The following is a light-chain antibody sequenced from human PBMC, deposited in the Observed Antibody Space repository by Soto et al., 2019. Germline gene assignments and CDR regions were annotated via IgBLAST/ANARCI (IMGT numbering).Light chain of an antibody. Sequence: QSALTQPPSASGTPGQRFTISFSGIIFNIGSNLVYCYHQLPGRAPKVLIYRNDQRPSGFAYLFSFAKSVTSASLAISWLXSEDEADYYCAPWDDSLSGYVFGTGTKVTVL. J-gene: IGLJ1*01. CDR2: RND. V-gene: IGLV1-47*01. CDR3: APWDDSLSGYV. CDR1: IFNIGSNL.